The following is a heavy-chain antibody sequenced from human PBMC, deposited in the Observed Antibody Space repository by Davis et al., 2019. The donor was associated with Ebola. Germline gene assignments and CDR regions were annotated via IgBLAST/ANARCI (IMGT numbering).Heavy chain of an antibody. J-gene: IGHJ6*03. Sequence: PSETLSLTCAVYGGSLNNYQWIWIRQPPGKGLESVGQINHSGSAKYNVSLKSRVTISIDVSKKQFSLRLTSVTAADRGTYYCVRGDGNIFMDVWGKGTTVSVSS. CDR1: GGSLNNYQ. V-gene: IGHV4-34*01. CDR3: VRGDGNIFMDV. CDR2: INHSGSA.